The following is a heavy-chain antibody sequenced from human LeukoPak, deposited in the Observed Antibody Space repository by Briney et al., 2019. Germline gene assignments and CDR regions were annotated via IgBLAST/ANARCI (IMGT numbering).Heavy chain of an antibody. J-gene: IGHJ3*02. D-gene: IGHD2-2*01. CDR2: IYSGGST. CDR1: GFTVSSNY. V-gene: IGHV3-66*01. Sequence: GGSLRLSCAASGFTVSSNYMSWVRQAPGKGLEWVSVIYSGGSTYYADSVKGRFTISRDNSKNTLYLQMNSLRAEDTAVYYCAKGGGPAATEAFDIWGQGTMVTVSS. CDR3: AKGGGPAATEAFDI.